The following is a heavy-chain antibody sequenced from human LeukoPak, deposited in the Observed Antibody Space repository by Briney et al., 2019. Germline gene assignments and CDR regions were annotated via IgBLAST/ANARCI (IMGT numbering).Heavy chain of an antibody. V-gene: IGHV3-7*01. Sequence: PGGSLRLSCAASGFTFSIYWMSWVRQAPGKGLEWVANIKQDGSEKYYVDSVKGRFTISRDNAKNSMYLQVNSLRAEDTAVYYCARQISGWNWLDPWGQGTLVTVSS. CDR1: GFTFSIYW. CDR3: ARQISGWNWLDP. D-gene: IGHD3-22*01. CDR2: IKQDGSEK. J-gene: IGHJ5*02.